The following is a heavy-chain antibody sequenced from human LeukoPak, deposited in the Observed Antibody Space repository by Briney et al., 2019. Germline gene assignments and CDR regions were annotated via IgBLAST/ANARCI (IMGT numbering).Heavy chain of an antibody. V-gene: IGHV3-30*18. Sequence: GGSLRLSCAASGFTFSSYGMHWVRQAPGKGLEWVAVISYDGSNKYYADSVKGRFTISRDNSKNTLYLQMNSLRAEDTAVYYCAKDGYRSGNAFDIWGQGTMVTVSS. CDR2: ISYDGSNK. CDR1: GFTFSSYG. CDR3: AKDGYRSGNAFDI. J-gene: IGHJ3*02. D-gene: IGHD5-24*01.